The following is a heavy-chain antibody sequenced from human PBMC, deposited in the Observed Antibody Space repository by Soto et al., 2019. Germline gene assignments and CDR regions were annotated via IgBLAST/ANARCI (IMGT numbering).Heavy chain of an antibody. D-gene: IGHD2-2*01. CDR2: MNPNSGNK. V-gene: IGHV1-8*02. CDR1: GYTLTSYD. Sequence: ASVKVSCKASGYTLTSYDINWVRQATGQGLEWMGWMNPNSGNKGYVQKFQGRVTMTRNTAISTAYMELSGLRSEDTAVYYCVRKRSLGGSSEYQYGMDVWGQGTMVTVSS. J-gene: IGHJ6*02. CDR3: VRKRSLGGSSEYQYGMDV.